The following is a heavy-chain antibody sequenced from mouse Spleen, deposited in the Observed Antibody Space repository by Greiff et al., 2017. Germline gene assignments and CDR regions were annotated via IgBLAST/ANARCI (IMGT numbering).Heavy chain of an antibody. D-gene: IGHD2-1*01. Sequence: VQRVESGPGLVQPSQSLSITCTVSGFSLTSYGVHWVRQSPGKGLEWLGVIWSGGSTDYNAAFISRLSISKDNSKSQVFFKMNSLQADDTAIYYCARGDGNPAWFAYWGQGTLVTVSA. CDR1: GFSLTSYG. J-gene: IGHJ3*01. CDR2: IWSGGST. CDR3: ARGDGNPAWFAY. V-gene: IGHV2-2*01.